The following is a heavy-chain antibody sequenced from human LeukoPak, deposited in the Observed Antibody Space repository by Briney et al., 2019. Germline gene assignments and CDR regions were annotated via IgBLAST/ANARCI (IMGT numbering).Heavy chain of an antibody. CDR1: GFTFSSYS. Sequence: GGSLRLSCAASGFTFSSYSMNWVRQAPGKGLEWVSFISSSSSYIYHADSVKGRFTIPRDNAKNSLYLQLNSLRTEDTAVYYCAKDGGGYYDYWGQGTLVTVSS. V-gene: IGHV3-21*01. CDR2: ISSSSSYI. CDR3: AKDGGGYYDY. J-gene: IGHJ4*02.